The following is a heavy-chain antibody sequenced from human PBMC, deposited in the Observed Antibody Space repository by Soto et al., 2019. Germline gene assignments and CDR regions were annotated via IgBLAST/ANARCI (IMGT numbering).Heavy chain of an antibody. V-gene: IGHV4-39*01. Sequence: PSETLSLTCTVPGVSISGSRYYWGWIRQPPGRGLEWIGNMYYSGSTYYTPALKSRVTLSVDTSKNQFSLNLNSVTAADTAVYYCARGGIPPSGYGIAYAMDVWGQGTTVTVSS. CDR3: ARGGIPPSGYGIAYAMDV. J-gene: IGHJ6*02. CDR1: GVSISGSRYY. D-gene: IGHD1-26*01. CDR2: MYYSGST.